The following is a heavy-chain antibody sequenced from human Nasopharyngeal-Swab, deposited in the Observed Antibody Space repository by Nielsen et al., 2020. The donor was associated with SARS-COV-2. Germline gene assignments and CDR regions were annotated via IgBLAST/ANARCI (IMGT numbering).Heavy chain of an antibody. D-gene: IGHD6-13*01. CDR3: ARGWASLDS. V-gene: IGHV3-7*01. CDR1: GFTFSNYW. Sequence: GGSLRLSCAASGFTFSNYWMTWVRQAPGKGLEWVANIEDDGNEKYYLEPVKGRFTISRDNAKNSLYLQMNSLRADDTAVYYCARGWASLDSWGQGTLVTVSS. CDR2: IEDDGNEK. J-gene: IGHJ4*02.